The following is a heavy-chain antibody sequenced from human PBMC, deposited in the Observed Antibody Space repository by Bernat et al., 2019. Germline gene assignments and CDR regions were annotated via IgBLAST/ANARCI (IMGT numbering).Heavy chain of an antibody. J-gene: IGHJ5*02. CDR3: ARILWFGELSWIDP. CDR2: IYYSGST. Sequence: QVQLQESGPGLVKPSETLSLTCTVSGGSISGYYWSWIRQPPGKGLEWIGHIYYSGSTNYNPSLKSRVIISVDTSKSQFSLKLSSVIAADTAVYYCARILWFGELSWIDPWGQGTLVTVSS. D-gene: IGHD3-10*01. CDR1: GGSISGYY. V-gene: IGHV4-59*01.